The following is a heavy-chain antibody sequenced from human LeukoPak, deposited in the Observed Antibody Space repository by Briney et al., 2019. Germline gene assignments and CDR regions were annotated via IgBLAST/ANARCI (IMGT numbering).Heavy chain of an antibody. Sequence: GRSLRLSCAASGFTFSSYAMHWVRQAPGKGLEWVAVISYDGSNKYYADSVKGRLTISRDNSKNTLYLQMNSLRAEDTAVYYCARDPFTASIAVAGLRFDYWGQGTLVTVSS. CDR2: ISYDGSNK. D-gene: IGHD6-19*01. CDR1: GFTFSSYA. CDR3: ARDPFTASIAVAGLRFDY. V-gene: IGHV3-30*04. J-gene: IGHJ4*02.